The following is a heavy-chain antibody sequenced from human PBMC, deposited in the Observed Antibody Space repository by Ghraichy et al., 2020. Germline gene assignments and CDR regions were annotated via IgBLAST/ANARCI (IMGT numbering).Heavy chain of an antibody. J-gene: IGHJ3*02. CDR2: ISGSGGST. Sequence: GESLNISCAASGFTFSSYAMSWVRQAPGKGLEWVSAISGSGGSTYYADSVKGRFTISRDNSKNTLYLQMNSLRAEDTAVYYCAKLRDSSGWYEDAFDIWGQGTMVTVSS. CDR3: AKLRDSSGWYEDAFDI. CDR1: GFTFSSYA. D-gene: IGHD6-19*01. V-gene: IGHV3-23*01.